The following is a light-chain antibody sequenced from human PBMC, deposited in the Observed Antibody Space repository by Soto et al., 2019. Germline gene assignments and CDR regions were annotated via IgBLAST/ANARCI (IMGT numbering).Light chain of an antibody. CDR1: QSVLYSSNNKNY. J-gene: IGKJ2*01. CDR2: WAS. Sequence: DIVMTQSPDSLAVSLGERATINCKSSQSVLYSSNNKNYLAWYQQKAGQSPKALIYWASTRESGVPDRFSGSGSGTDFTLTISSLQAEDVAVYYCQQYFSSPQNTFGQGTKLEIK. V-gene: IGKV4-1*01. CDR3: QQYFSSPQNT.